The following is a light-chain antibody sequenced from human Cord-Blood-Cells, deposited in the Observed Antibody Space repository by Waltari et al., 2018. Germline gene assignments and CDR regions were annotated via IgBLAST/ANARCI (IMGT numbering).Light chain of an antibody. J-gene: IGLJ1*01. CDR1: STDVGSYNL. CDR2: EGS. CDR3: CSYAGSSTYV. V-gene: IGLV2-23*01. Sequence: QSALTQPASVSGSPGQSIPTSCPGPSTDVGSYNLVSWYQQHPGKAPKLMIYEGSKRPSGVSNRFSGSKSGNTASLTISGLQAEDEADYYCCSYAGSSTYVFGTGTKVTVL.